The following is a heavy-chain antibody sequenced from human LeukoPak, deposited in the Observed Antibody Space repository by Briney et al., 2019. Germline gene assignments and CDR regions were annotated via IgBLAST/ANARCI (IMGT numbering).Heavy chain of an antibody. V-gene: IGHV3-21*01. J-gene: IGHJ4*02. Sequence: PGGSLRLSCAASGFTFSSHTMNWVRQAPGKGLEWVSSISSTSTSIYHADSVKGRFTISRDNAKNTVYLQLNSLRAEDTAVYYCARGPLDFDYWGQGTLVTVSS. CDR3: ARGPLDFDY. CDR2: ISSTSTSI. D-gene: IGHD3-3*02. CDR1: GFTFSSHT.